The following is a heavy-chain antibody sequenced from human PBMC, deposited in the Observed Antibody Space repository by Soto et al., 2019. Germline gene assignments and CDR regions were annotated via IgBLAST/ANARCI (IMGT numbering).Heavy chain of an antibody. CDR2: IIPIFGTA. J-gene: IGHJ6*02. Sequence: QVQLVQSGAEVKKPGSSVKVSCKASGGTFSSYAISWVRQAPGQGLEWMGGIIPIFGTADYAQKFQGRVTITADASTSTADMELSSLRPKDTAVYYCASVETQRYYYGMDVWGQGTTVTVSS. CDR1: GGTFSSYA. V-gene: IGHV1-69*12. D-gene: IGHD2-15*01. CDR3: ASVETQRYYYGMDV.